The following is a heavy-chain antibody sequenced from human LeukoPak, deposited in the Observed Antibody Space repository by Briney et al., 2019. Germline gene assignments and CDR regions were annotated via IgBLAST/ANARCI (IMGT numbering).Heavy chain of an antibody. CDR2: ISSSGSTI. Sequence: GGSLRLSCAASGFTFSSYEMNWVRQAPGKGLEWVSYISSSGSTIYYADSVKGRFTISRDNAKNSLYLQMNSLRAEDMALYYCAKGTHSVTTLGSFDYWGQGTLVTVSS. D-gene: IGHD4-17*01. J-gene: IGHJ4*02. CDR3: AKGTHSVTTLGSFDY. CDR1: GFTFSSYE. V-gene: IGHV3-48*03.